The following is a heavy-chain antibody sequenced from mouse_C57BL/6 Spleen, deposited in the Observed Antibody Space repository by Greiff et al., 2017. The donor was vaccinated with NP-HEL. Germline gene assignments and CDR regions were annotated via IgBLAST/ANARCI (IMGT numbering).Heavy chain of an antibody. J-gene: IGHJ1*03. CDR1: GFNIKDYY. D-gene: IGHD2-10*02. CDR3: TPSYGYFDV. V-gene: IGHV14-1*01. CDR2: IDPEDGDT. Sequence: VQLQQSGAELVRPGASVKLSCTASGFNIKDYYMHWVKQRPDQGLEWIGRIDPEDGDTEYAPKFQGKATMTAATSSNTAYLQLSSLTSEDTAVYYCTPSYGYFDVWGTGTTVTVSS.